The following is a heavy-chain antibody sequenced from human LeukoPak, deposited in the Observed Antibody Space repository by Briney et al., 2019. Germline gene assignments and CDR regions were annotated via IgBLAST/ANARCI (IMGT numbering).Heavy chain of an antibody. CDR3: ARVKVGSWDWFDP. CDR2: INTDGSST. CDR1: GSTFSSYW. Sequence: QPGGSLRLSCAASGSTFSSYWMHWVRQAPGKGLVWVSRINTDGSSTSYADSVKGRFTISRDNAKNTAYLHMNSLRAEDTAVYYCARVKVGSWDWFDPWGQGTLVTVSS. V-gene: IGHV3-74*01. J-gene: IGHJ5*02. D-gene: IGHD1-26*01.